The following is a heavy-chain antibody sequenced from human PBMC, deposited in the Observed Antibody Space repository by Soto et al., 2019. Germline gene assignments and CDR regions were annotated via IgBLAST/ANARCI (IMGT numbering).Heavy chain of an antibody. V-gene: IGHV3-15*07. Sequence: GGSLRLSCAASGFTFSNAWMNWVRQAPGKGLEWVGRIKSKTDGGTTDYAAPVKGRFTISRDDSKNTLYLQMNSLKTEDTAVYYCTTARKQQLVYYYYYYGMDVWGQGTTVTVSS. D-gene: IGHD6-13*01. CDR1: GFTFSNAW. CDR3: TTARKQQLVYYYYYYGMDV. J-gene: IGHJ6*02. CDR2: IKSKTDGGTT.